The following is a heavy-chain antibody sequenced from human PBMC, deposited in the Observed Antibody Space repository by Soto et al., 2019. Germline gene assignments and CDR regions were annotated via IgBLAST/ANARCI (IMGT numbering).Heavy chain of an antibody. CDR2: INPNSGGT. V-gene: IGHV1-2*04. Sequence: QVQLVQSGAEVKKPGASVKVSCKASGYTFTGYYIHWVRQAPGQGLEWMGWINPNSGGTNYAQKFQGWVTMTRDTSISTAYMELSRLRSDDTAVYYCVRDGGMATVPTLDFDYGGQGTLVTVSS. D-gene: IGHD4-4*01. J-gene: IGHJ4*02. CDR3: VRDGGMATVPTLDFDY. CDR1: GYTFTGYY.